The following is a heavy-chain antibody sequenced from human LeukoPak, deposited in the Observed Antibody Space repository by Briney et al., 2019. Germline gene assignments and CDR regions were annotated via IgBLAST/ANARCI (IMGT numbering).Heavy chain of an antibody. J-gene: IGHJ4*02. CDR3: AREPHRRSDY. CDR2: ISGNGDWT. D-gene: IGHD3-16*02. CDR1: GFIFSTYD. V-gene: IGHV3-23*01. Sequence: TGGSLRLSCATSGFIFSTYDMSWVRQAPGKGLEWVSVISGNGDWTYYADSVKGRFAISRDNSKDTLYLQMNSLRAEDTAVYYCAREPHRRSDYWGQGTLVTVSS.